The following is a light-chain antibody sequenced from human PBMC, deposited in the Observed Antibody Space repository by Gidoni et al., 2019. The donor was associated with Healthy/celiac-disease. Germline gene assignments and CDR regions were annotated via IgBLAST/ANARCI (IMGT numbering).Light chain of an antibody. CDR2: GAS. CDR1: QCVSSSY. Sequence: EIVLTQSPGTLSLSPGERATLSCRASQCVSSSYLAWYQQKPGQAPRLLNYGASSRATGIPDRFSGSGSGTDFTLTISRLEPEDFAVYYCQQYGSSPALTFGGGTKVEIK. CDR3: QQYGSSPALT. J-gene: IGKJ4*01. V-gene: IGKV3-20*01.